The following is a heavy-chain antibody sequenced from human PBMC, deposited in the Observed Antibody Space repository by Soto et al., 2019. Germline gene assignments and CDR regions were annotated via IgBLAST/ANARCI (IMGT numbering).Heavy chain of an antibody. J-gene: IGHJ4*02. D-gene: IGHD2-21*01. V-gene: IGHV3-23*01. CDR1: GFTFSSYS. CDR2: ISGRDDST. Sequence: EVQLSASGGGLVQPGGSLRLSCAASGFTFSSYSMGWVRQAPGKGREWVSAISGRDDSTYHADSVRGPFTISRDHCKNRLYLQTSSLRSEGTGIYCCGKRALAYAGEFDNWGQGTRVTVSS. CDR3: GKRALAYAGEFDN.